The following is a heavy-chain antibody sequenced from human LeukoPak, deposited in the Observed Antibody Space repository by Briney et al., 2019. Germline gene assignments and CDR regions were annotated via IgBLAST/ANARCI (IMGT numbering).Heavy chain of an antibody. J-gene: IGHJ5*02. CDR3: ARDLRWGYNWFDP. CDR1: GGSISSSSYY. D-gene: IGHD4-23*01. V-gene: IGHV4-61*01. CDR2: IYYSGST. Sequence: PSETLSLTCTVSGGSISSSSYYWGWIRQPPGKGLEWIGYIYYSGSTNYNPSLKSRVTISVDTSKNQFSLKLSSVTAADTAVYYCARDLRWGYNWFDPWGQGTLVTVSS.